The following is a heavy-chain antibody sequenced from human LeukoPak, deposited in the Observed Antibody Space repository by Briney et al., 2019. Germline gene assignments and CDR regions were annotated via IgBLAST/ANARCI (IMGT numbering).Heavy chain of an antibody. D-gene: IGHD1-26*01. J-gene: IGHJ4*02. Sequence: ASVKVSCKASGYTFTSYDINWVRQATGQGLEWMGWMNPNSGNTGYAQKFQGRVTITRNTSISTAYMELSSLRSEDTAVYYCAADPGWELSYYWGQGTLVTVSS. CDR3: AADPGWELSYY. CDR2: MNPNSGNT. CDR1: GYTFTSYD. V-gene: IGHV1-8*03.